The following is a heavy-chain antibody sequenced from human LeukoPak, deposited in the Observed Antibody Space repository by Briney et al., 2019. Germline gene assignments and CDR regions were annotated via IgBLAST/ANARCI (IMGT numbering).Heavy chain of an antibody. J-gene: IGHJ4*02. V-gene: IGHV3-21*06. CDR2: ISSSSASI. D-gene: IGHD5-18*01. CDR3: ARDRRGYSYGPLDY. CDR1: GFTFSSYS. Sequence: GGSLRLSCAASGFTFSSYSMNWVRQAPGKGLEWVSVISSSSASIYYADSVKGRFTISRDNAKNSLYLQMSSLRAEDTAVYYCARDRRGYSYGPLDYWGQGTLVTVSS.